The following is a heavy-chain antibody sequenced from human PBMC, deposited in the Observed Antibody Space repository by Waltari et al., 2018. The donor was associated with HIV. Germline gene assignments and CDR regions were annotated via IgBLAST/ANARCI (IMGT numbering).Heavy chain of an antibody. CDR1: GGSSNSYS. CDR2: IYYGGST. J-gene: IGHJ4*02. Sequence: QLQLQESGPGLVKPSETLALTCTVAGGSSNSYSWGLLRQPPGKGLEWIGSIYYGGSTFYNSSLKSRLTISVDTSKNQFSLKLSSVTAADTAVYYCARHDPGTYYYFDYWGQGTLVTVSS. D-gene: IGHD3-10*01. V-gene: IGHV4-39*01. CDR3: ARHDPGTYYYFDY.